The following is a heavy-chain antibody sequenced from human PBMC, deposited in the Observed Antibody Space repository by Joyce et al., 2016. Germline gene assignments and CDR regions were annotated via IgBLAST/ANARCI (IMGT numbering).Heavy chain of an antibody. V-gene: IGHV3-49*04. Sequence: EVQLVESGGGLVQPGRSLRLSCTASGFTFGDYAMSWVRQARGKGLEWVGFIRSKAYGGTTEYAASVKGRFTISRDDSKSIAYLQMNSLKTEDTAVYYCTRACGGSCFDYWGQGTLVTVSS. CDR3: TRACGGSCFDY. J-gene: IGHJ4*02. CDR2: IRSKAYGGTT. CDR1: GFTFGDYA. D-gene: IGHD2-15*01.